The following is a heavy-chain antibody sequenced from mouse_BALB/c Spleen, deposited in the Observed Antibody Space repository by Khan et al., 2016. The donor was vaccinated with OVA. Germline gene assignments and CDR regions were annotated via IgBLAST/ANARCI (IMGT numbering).Heavy chain of an antibody. CDR2: INTYTGEP. D-gene: IGHD2-1*01. CDR3: AGREGNSWFNY. CDR1: GYTFTNYG. J-gene: IGHJ3*01. Sequence: QIQLVQSGPELKKPGETVKISCKASGYTFTNYGMNWVRQAPGKGLKWMGWINTYTGEPTYADDFKGRFAFTLETSASTAYLQMNNLKNEDTAAYFCAGREGNSWFNYWGQGTLVTVSA. V-gene: IGHV9-3-1*01.